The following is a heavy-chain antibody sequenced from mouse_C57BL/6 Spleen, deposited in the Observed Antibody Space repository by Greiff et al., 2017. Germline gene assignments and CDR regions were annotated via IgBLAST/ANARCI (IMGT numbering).Heavy chain of an antibody. J-gene: IGHJ3*01. CDR2: ILPGSGST. CDR3: ARDYGGIFAY. Sequence: QVQLQQSGAELMKPGASVKLSCKATGYTFTGYWIEWVKQRPGHGLEWIGEILPGSGSTNYNAKFKGKATFTADTSSNTSYMQLSSLTTEDSAIYYCARDYGGIFAYWGQGTLVTVSA. D-gene: IGHD1-1*01. CDR1: GYTFTGYW. V-gene: IGHV1-9*01.